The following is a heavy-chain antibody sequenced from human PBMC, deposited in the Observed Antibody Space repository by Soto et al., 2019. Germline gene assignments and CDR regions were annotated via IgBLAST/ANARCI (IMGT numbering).Heavy chain of an antibody. V-gene: IGHV3-53*01. CDR2: LYSGGNT. Sequence: GGSLRLSGAASGFTVSSNYISWVRQAPGKGLEWVSVLYSGGNTYYADSVKARFTISRDNSKNTLYLQMNSLRAEDTAVYHCARDSIAASPGLVFDYWGQRTLVAVCS. CDR3: ARDSIAASPGLVFDY. CDR1: GFTVSSNY. D-gene: IGHD6-13*01. J-gene: IGHJ4*02.